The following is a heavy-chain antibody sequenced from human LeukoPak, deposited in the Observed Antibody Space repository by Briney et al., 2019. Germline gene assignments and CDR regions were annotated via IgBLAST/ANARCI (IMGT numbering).Heavy chain of an antibody. D-gene: IGHD6-6*01. Sequence: GGSLRLSCAASGFTFSSYSMNWVRQAPGKGLEWVSSISSSSSYIYYADSVKGRFTISRDNAKNSLYLQMNSLRAEDTAVYYCASDIAARPSWFDPWGQGTLVTASS. CDR2: ISSSSSYI. J-gene: IGHJ5*02. V-gene: IGHV3-21*01. CDR3: ASDIAARPSWFDP. CDR1: GFTFSSYS.